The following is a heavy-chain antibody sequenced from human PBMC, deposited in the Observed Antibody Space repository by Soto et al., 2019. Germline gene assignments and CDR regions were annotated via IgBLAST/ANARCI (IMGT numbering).Heavy chain of an antibody. V-gene: IGHV4-59*03. CDR2: IYYSGST. CDR3: AILNGDYYDTSGYSYYYDVVV. CDR1: GGSITNYY. Sequence: SETLSLTCTVSGGSITNYYWSWIRQPPGKGLEWIGYIYYSGSTSYNPSLKSRVTISVDTSRKQFSLKLSSVTAADTAVYYCAILNGDYYDTSGYSYYYDVVVWGQGPTVTVSS. D-gene: IGHD3-22*01. J-gene: IGHJ6*02.